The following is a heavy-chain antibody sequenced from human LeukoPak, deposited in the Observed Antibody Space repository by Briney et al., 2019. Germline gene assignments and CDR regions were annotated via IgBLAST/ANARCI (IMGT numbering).Heavy chain of an antibody. Sequence: ASVKVSCKASGYTFTDYFMHWVRQAPGQGLEWMGWINPNSGGTHYAQKFQGRVTMTRDTSTSTVYMELSGLRSEDTAVYYCARAVGIVVVVVATLDYWGQGTLVTVSS. CDR2: INPNSGGT. J-gene: IGHJ4*02. CDR1: GYTFTDYF. D-gene: IGHD2-15*01. CDR3: ARAVGIVVVVVATLDY. V-gene: IGHV1-2*02.